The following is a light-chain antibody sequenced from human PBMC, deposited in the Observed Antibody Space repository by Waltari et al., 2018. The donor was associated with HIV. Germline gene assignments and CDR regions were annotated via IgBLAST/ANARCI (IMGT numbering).Light chain of an antibody. CDR2: DVT. Sequence: QSALTQPRSVSGSPGQSVTIPCTGTSSDVGGYNYVSWYQPHPGKAPKLMIYDVTKPPSGVPARFAGSMAGYTGARASAGRQAEDEADYVRWSYAGGYTLVFGGGTELTLL. CDR3: WSYAGGYTLV. V-gene: IGLV2-11*01. J-gene: IGLJ3*02. CDR1: SSDVGGYNY.